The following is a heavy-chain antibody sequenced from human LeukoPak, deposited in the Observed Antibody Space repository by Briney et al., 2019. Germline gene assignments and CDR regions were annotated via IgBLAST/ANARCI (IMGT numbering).Heavy chain of an antibody. CDR2: ISERGGST. V-gene: IGHV3-23*01. J-gene: IGHJ4*02. D-gene: IGHD3-10*01. Sequence: GGSLRLSCVVSGISLSNYAMTWVRQAPGKGLEWVSYISERGGSTTYADSVKGRFTISRDPSLNTLYLQMNNLRAEDTAVYFCAKRGVVIRGLLVIGYHQEAYHYDFWGQGVLVTVSS. CDR1: GISLSNYA. CDR3: AKRGVVIRGLLVIGYHQEAYHYDF.